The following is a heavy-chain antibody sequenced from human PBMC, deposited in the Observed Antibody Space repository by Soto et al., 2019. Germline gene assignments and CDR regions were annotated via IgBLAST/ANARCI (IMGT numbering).Heavy chain of an antibody. Sequence: ASVKVSCKASGYTFISYYMHWVRQAPGQGLEWMGMINPSGGSTSYAQKFQGRITMTRDTSTSTVYMELSSLRSEDAAVYYCARVPPRRDGYNDAFDMWGQGTMVT. J-gene: IGHJ3*02. V-gene: IGHV1-46*01. CDR2: INPSGGST. D-gene: IGHD5-12*01. CDR1: GYTFISYY. CDR3: ARVPPRRDGYNDAFDM.